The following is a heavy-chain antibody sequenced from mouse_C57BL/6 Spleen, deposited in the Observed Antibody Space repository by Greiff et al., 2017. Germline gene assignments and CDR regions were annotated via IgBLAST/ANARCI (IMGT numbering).Heavy chain of an antibody. CDR1: GYTFPDYY. J-gene: IGHJ2*01. Sequence: VQLQQSGPELVKPGASVKISCKASGYTFPDYYMNWVKQSHGKSLEWIGDINPNNGGTSYNQKFKGKATLTVDKSSSTAYMELRSLTSEDSAVYYCAREDGSSPYYFDYWGQGTTLTVSS. CDR3: AREDGSSPYYFDY. CDR2: INPNNGGT. D-gene: IGHD1-1*01. V-gene: IGHV1-26*01.